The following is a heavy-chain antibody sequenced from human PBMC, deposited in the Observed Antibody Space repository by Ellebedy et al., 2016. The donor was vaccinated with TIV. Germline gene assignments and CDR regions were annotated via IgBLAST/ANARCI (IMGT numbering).Heavy chain of an antibody. CDR1: GFTFSSYG. J-gene: IGHJ6*02. CDR3: ANEGRTGTNYYYYGMDV. D-gene: IGHD1-1*01. CDR2: ISYDGSNK. V-gene: IGHV3-30*18. Sequence: PGGSLRLSCAASGFTFSSYGMHWVRQAPGKGLEWVAVISYDGSNKYYADSVKGRFTISRDNSKNTLYLQMNSLRAEDTAVYYCANEGRTGTNYYYYGMDVWGQGTTVTVSS.